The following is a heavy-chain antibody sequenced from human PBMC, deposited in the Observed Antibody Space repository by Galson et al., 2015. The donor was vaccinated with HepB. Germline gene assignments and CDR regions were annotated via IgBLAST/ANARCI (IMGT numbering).Heavy chain of an antibody. J-gene: IGHJ6*02. V-gene: IGHV1-46*04. Sequence: SVKVSCKASGYTFTSYYMHWVRQAPGQGLEWMGIINPSGGSTSYAQKLQGRVTMTRETSTSTVYMELSSLRSEDTSVYYCARDSAYYYDSSGPEDGMDVWGQGTTVTVSS. CDR2: INPSGGST. D-gene: IGHD3-22*01. CDR1: GYTFTSYY. CDR3: ARDSAYYYDSSGPEDGMDV.